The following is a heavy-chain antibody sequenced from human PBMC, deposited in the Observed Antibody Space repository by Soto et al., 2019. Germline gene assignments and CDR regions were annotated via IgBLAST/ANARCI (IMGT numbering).Heavy chain of an antibody. CDR2: ISSSGTTT. CDR3: AREQWLVYFDY. J-gene: IGHJ4*02. D-gene: IGHD6-19*01. V-gene: IGHV3-48*02. CDR1: GLSLSNYG. Sequence: PXGSLRLSGEASGLSLSNYGLNWVRQAPGKGLEWASYISSSGTTTFYADSVKGRFTISRDNARNSLFLQMNSLRDEDTAVYYCAREQWLVYFDYWGQGALVTVSS.